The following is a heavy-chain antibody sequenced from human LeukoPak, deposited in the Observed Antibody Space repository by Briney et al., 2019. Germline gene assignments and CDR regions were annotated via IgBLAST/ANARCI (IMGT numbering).Heavy chain of an antibody. D-gene: IGHD6-25*01. CDR1: GGSISSDGYY. J-gene: IGHJ1*01. V-gene: IGHV4-30-2*01. CDR3: ARPRAAAARGEYFQH. Sequence: SETLSLTCSVSGGSISSDGYYWSWIRQPPTKGLEWIGFIYHSGTTYYNPSLKSRVTISVDTSKNQFSLKLSSVTAADTAVYYCARPRAAAARGEYFQHWGQGTLVTVSS. CDR2: IYHSGTT.